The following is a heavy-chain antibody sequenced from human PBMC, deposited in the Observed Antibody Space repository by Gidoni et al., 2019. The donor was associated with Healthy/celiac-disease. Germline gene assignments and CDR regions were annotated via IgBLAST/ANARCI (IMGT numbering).Heavy chain of an antibody. D-gene: IGHD2-2*02. CDR2: IDYSGST. V-gene: IGHV4-39*01. CDR1: GCSIRSSSDY. Sequence: QLQLQESGPGLVKHPETLSLDCTVPGCSIRSSSDYWGWIRPPPGKGLEWIGSIDYSGSTYYNPSLNSRFTISVDTSKNQFSLKLSSVTAADTAVYYCARHGYCSSTSCYTSWFDPWGQGTLVTVSS. CDR3: ARHGYCSSTSCYTSWFDP. J-gene: IGHJ5*02.